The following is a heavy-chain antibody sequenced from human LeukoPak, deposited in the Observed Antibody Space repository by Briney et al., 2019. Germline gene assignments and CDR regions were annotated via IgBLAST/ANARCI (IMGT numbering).Heavy chain of an antibody. Sequence: SETLSLTCTVSGASISGSGYYWGWIRQPPGKGLEWIGSIYSSGSTYYNASLKSRVTISVDTSKNQFSLKLSSVTAADTAVYYCARDNRPLWFGELFSYMDVWGKGTTVTVSS. CDR1: GASISGSGYY. CDR3: ARDNRPLWFGELFSYMDV. J-gene: IGHJ6*03. V-gene: IGHV4-39*07. D-gene: IGHD3-10*01. CDR2: IYSSGST.